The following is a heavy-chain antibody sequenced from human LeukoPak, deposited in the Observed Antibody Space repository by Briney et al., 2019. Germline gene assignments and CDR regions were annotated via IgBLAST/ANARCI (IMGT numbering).Heavy chain of an antibody. CDR2: IIPIFGTA. CDR3: ARDDPITMVRGVLNWFDP. Sequence: SVKVSCKASGYTFTGYYMHWVRQAPGQGLEWMGGIIPIFGTANYAQKFQGRVTITADESTSTAYMELSSLRSEDTAVYYCARDDPITMVRGVLNWFDPWGQGTLVTVSS. V-gene: IGHV1-69*13. J-gene: IGHJ5*02. CDR1: GYTFTGYY. D-gene: IGHD3-10*01.